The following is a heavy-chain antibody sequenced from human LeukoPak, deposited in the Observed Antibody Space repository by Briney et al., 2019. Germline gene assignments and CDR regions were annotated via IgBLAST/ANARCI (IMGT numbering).Heavy chain of an antibody. Sequence: ASVKVSCKASGYTFTGYYMHWVRQAPGQGLEWMGWINPNSGGTNYAQKFQGRVTMTRDTYITTAYMELSRLRSDDTAVYYCASLHIVVTGGAFDIWGQGTMVTVSS. J-gene: IGHJ3*02. V-gene: IGHV1-2*02. CDR3: ASLHIVVTGGAFDI. D-gene: IGHD2-21*01. CDR2: INPNSGGT. CDR1: GYTFTGYY.